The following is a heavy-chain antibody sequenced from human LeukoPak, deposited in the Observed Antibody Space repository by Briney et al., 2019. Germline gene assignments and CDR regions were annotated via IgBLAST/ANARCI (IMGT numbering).Heavy chain of an antibody. CDR1: GFTFSSYA. CDR2: ISGSGGST. V-gene: IGHV3-23*01. CDR3: ASEVVVVAARAGDV. Sequence: GGSLRLSCAASGFTFSSYAMSWVRQAPGKGLEWVSAISGSGGSTYYADSVKGRFTISRDNAKNSLYLQMNSLRAEDTAVYYCASEVVVVAARAGDVWGQGTTATVSS. D-gene: IGHD2-15*01. J-gene: IGHJ6*02.